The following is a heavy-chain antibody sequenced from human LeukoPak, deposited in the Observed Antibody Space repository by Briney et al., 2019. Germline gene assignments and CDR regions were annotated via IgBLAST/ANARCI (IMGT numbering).Heavy chain of an antibody. D-gene: IGHD3-10*01. V-gene: IGHV3-23*01. CDR2: ISGSGGST. J-gene: IGHJ5*02. CDR3: AKDYYGSGSYYGFLFS. Sequence: GGSLRLSCAASGFTFSSYAMSWVRQAPGKGLEWVSGISGSGGSTYYADSVKGRFTISRDNSKNTLYLQMNSLRAEDTAVYYCAKDYYGSGSYYGFLFSWGQGTLVTVSS. CDR1: GFTFSSYA.